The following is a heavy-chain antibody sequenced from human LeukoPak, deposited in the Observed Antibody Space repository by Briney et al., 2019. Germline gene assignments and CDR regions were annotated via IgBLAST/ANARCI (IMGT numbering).Heavy chain of an antibody. CDR1: GGTFTSYA. J-gene: IGHJ6*02. CDR2: IIPIFGTA. CDR3: ARPQRSIAARLPGGYYYYGMDV. Sequence: SVKVSCKASGGTFTSYAISWVRQAPGQGLGWMGGIIPIFGTANYAQKFQGRVTITTDESTSTAYMELSSLRSEDTAVYYCARPQRSIAARLPGGYYYYGMDVWGQGTTVTISS. V-gene: IGHV1-69*05. D-gene: IGHD6-6*01.